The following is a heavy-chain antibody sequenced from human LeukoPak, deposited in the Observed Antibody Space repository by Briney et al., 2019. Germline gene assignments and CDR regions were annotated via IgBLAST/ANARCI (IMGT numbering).Heavy chain of an antibody. V-gene: IGHV1-69*04. J-gene: IGHJ4*02. CDR3: ARVGQQLAGLDY. D-gene: IGHD6-13*01. CDR2: IIPILGIA. CDR1: GGTFSSYA. Sequence: GASAKVSCKASGGTFSSYAISWVRQAPGQGLEWMGRIIPILGIANYAQKFQGRVTITADKSTSTAYMELSSLRSEDTAVYYCARVGQQLAGLDYWGQATLVTV.